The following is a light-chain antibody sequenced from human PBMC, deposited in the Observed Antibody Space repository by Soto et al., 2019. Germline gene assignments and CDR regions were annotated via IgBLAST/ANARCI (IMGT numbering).Light chain of an antibody. CDR3: NSYTSSSTLYV. CDR1: SSDIGTYNY. J-gene: IGLJ1*01. V-gene: IGLV2-14*01. CDR2: EVS. Sequence: QSALTQPASVSGSPGQSITISCTGTSSDIGTYNYVSWYQQHPGKAPKLMLYEVSNRPSGVSNRFFGSKSGNTPSLTISGLQAEDEADYFCNSYTSSSTLYVFGTGTKVTVL.